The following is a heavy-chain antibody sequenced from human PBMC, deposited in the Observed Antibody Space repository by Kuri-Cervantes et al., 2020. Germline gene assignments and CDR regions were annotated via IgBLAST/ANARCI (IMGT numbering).Heavy chain of an antibody. Sequence: GGSLRLSCAASRFIFNKCAMYWVRQAPGKGLEYVSGISNYGGRTHHANSVKGRFTISRDNSKNTLYLQMNSLRAEDTAVYYCARDPIDQLLSSKDWYFDLWGRGTTVTVSS. CDR2: ISNYGGRT. CDR1: RFIFNKCA. J-gene: IGHJ2*01. V-gene: IGHV3-64*04. D-gene: IGHD2-2*01. CDR3: ARDPIDQLLSSKDWYFDL.